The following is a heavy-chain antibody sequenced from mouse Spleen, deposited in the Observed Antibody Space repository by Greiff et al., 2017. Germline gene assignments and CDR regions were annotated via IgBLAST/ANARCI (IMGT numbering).Heavy chain of an antibody. D-gene: IGHD4-1*01. CDR1: GYTFTDYY. V-gene: IGHV1-26*01. CDR3: ARRANWAWFAY. J-gene: IGHJ3*01. CDR2: INPNNGGT. Sequence: EVQLQQSGPELVKPGASVKISCKASGYTFTDYYMNWVKQSHGKSLEWIGDINPNNGGTSYNQKFKGKATLTVDKSSSTAYMELRSLTSEDSAVYYCARRANWAWFAYWGQGTLVTVS.